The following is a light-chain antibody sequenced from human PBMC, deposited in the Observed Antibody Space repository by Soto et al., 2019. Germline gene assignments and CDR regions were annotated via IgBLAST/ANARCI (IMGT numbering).Light chain of an antibody. Sequence: NFMLTQPHSVSQSPGKTVTISCTRSSGNIASAYVQWYQQRPGSAPTTVIYEDDQRPSGVPDRFSGSIDSSSNSASLTISGLKTEDEDDYYCQSFDSNNPWVFGGGTKLTV. CDR1: SGNIASAY. V-gene: IGLV6-57*04. J-gene: IGLJ3*02. CDR2: EDD. CDR3: QSFDSNNPWV.